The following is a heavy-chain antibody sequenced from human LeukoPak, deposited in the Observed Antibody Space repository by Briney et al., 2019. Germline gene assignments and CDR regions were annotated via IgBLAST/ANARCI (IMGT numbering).Heavy chain of an antibody. Sequence: GRSLRLSCAASGFTFDSYGMHWVRQAPGKGLEWVAVISYDGSNKYYVDSVKGRFTISRDNSKNTLYLQMNSLRPEDTAVYYCAKDRTYDYGTYDAFDIWGPGTMVTVFS. CDR1: GFTFDSYG. CDR2: ISYDGSNK. V-gene: IGHV3-30*18. J-gene: IGHJ3*02. D-gene: IGHD4-17*01. CDR3: AKDRTYDYGTYDAFDI.